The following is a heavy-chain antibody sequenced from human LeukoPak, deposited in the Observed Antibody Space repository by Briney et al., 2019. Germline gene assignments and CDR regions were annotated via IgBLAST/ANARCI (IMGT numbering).Heavy chain of an antibody. V-gene: IGHV1-69*04. CDR1: GGPFSSYA. J-gene: IGHJ4*02. Sequence: SVKVSCKASGGPFSSYAISWVRQAPGQGLEWMGRIIPILGIANYAQKFQGRVTITADKSTSTAYMELSSLRSEDTAVYYCARDEKRYYYDSSGYYYDYWGQGTLVTVSS. D-gene: IGHD3-22*01. CDR3: ARDEKRYYYDSSGYYYDY. CDR2: IIPILGIA.